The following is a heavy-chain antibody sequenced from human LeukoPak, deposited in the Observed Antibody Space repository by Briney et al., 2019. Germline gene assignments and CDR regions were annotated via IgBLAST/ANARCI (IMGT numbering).Heavy chain of an antibody. Sequence: GESLKISWKSSGYSCTSYWVGWVRQMPGKGLEWMGIIYPGDSDTRYSPSFQGQVTISAAKTISTAYLQWRSLKASDTAMYYCAKHQWRSGCDSSYFDYWGQGTLVSVSS. D-gene: IGHD5-12*01. CDR1: GYSCTSYW. J-gene: IGHJ4*02. CDR3: AKHQWRSGCDSSYFDY. CDR2: IYPGDSDT. V-gene: IGHV5-51*01.